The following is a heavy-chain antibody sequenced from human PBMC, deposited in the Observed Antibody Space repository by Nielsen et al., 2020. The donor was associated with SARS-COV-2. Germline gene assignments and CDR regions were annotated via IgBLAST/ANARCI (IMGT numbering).Heavy chain of an antibody. D-gene: IGHD3-3*01. CDR2: ISSTSTYK. CDR3: ATDPLTYYYIWSGPRPIEEPYGLDV. CDR1: GFTFSSYT. J-gene: IGHJ6*02. Sequence: GESLKISCAASGFTFSSYTMNWVRPAPGKGLEWVSSISSTSTYKFYSDSVKGRFTISRDNAKNSLSLQMNSLRAEDTAIYYCATDPLTYYYIWSGPRPIEEPYGLDVWGQGTTVTVSS. V-gene: IGHV3-21*01.